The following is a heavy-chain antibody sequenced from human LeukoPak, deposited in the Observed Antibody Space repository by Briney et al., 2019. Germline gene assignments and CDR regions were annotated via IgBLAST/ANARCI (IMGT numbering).Heavy chain of an antibody. D-gene: IGHD5-24*01. J-gene: IGHJ4*02. CDR1: GYTFIRYG. CDR2: ISAYNGNT. CDR3: ARDRTHRRDGYNYGDY. V-gene: IGHV1-18*01. Sequence: ASVKVSCKASGYTFIRYGISWVRQAPGQGLEWMGWISAYNGNTNYAQKLQGRVTMTTDTSTSTAYMELRSLRSDDTAVYYCARDRTHRRDGYNYGDYWGQGTLVTVSS.